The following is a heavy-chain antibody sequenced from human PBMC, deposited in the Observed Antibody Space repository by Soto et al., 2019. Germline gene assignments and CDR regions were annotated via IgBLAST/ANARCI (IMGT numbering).Heavy chain of an antibody. Sequence: QVQLVQSGAEVKKPGASVKVSCKASGYTFTNYGISWVRQAPGQGLEWMGWISADNGITNYAQKIQGRVTMTTDTSTSTAYMELRSLGSDDTAVYHCARVNYDNGHAFDVWGQGTMVTVSS. CDR3: ARVNYDNGHAFDV. CDR2: ISADNGIT. J-gene: IGHJ3*01. V-gene: IGHV1-18*01. D-gene: IGHD3-22*01. CDR1: GYTFTNYG.